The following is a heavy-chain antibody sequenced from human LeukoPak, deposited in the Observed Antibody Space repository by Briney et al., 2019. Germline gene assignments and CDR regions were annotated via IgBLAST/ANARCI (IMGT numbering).Heavy chain of an antibody. D-gene: IGHD2-15*01. Sequence: GGSLRLSCAASGFTFSSFGMHWVRQAPGKGLEWVAFIQFDGNNQQYAGSVKGRFTISRDKNTLHVQMNSLRLEDTAVYYCASILGYCSGGSCTNDYWGQGTLVTVSS. CDR1: GFTFSSFG. CDR3: ASILGYCSGGSCTNDY. CDR2: IQFDGNNQ. V-gene: IGHV3-30*02. J-gene: IGHJ4*02.